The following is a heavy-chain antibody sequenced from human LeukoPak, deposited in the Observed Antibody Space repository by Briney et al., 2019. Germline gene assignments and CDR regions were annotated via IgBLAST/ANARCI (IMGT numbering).Heavy chain of an antibody. V-gene: IGHV3-21*01. Sequence: GGSLRLSCAASGFTFSSYSMNWVRQAPGKGLEWVSSISSSSSYIYYADSVKGRFTISRDNAKNSLYLQMNSLRAEDTAVYYCARGYCDSSGYYLRWFDPWGQGTLVTVSS. D-gene: IGHD3-22*01. J-gene: IGHJ5*02. CDR1: GFTFSSYS. CDR3: ARGYCDSSGYYLRWFDP. CDR2: ISSSSSYI.